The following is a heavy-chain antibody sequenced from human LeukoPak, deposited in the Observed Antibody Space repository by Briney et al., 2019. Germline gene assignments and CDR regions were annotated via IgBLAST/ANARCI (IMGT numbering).Heavy chain of an antibody. CDR2: ISGSGGST. CDR3: AKDPAIAAPYYYYYMDV. CDR1: GFTFSSYA. V-gene: IGHV3-23*01. D-gene: IGHD6-6*01. J-gene: IGHJ6*03. Sequence: GGSLRLSCAASGFTFSSYAMSWVRQAPGKGLEWVSAISGSGGSTYYADSVKGRFTISRDNSKNTLYLQMNSLRAEDTAVYYCAKDPAIAAPYYYYYMDVWGKGTTVTVSS.